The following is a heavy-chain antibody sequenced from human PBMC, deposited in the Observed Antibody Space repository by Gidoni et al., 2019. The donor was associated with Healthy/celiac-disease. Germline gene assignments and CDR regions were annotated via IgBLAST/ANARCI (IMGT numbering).Heavy chain of an antibody. D-gene: IGHD3-22*01. CDR3: AKDRSVVILYYYGMDV. CDR2: ISYDGSNK. J-gene: IGHJ6*02. Sequence: QVQLVESGGGVVQPGRSLRLSCAASGFTFSSYGMHWVRQAPGKGLEWVAVISYDGSNKYYADSVKGRFTISRDNSKNTLYLQMNSLRAEDTAVYYCAKDRSVVILYYYGMDVWGQGTTVTVSS. V-gene: IGHV3-30*18. CDR1: GFTFSSYG.